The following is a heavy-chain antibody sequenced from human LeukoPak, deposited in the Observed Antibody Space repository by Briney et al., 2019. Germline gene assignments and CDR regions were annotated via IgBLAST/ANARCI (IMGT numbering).Heavy chain of an antibody. CDR1: GFTFSDYY. D-gene: IGHD3-10*01. CDR3: ASGSYGSGFYYFYYMDV. Sequence: KPGGSLRLSCAASGFTFSDYYMSWIRQAPGKGLEWVSYISSSAGTIYYADSVKGRFTISRDNAKNSVSLQMNSLRAEDTAVYYCASGSYGSGFYYFYYMDVWGKGTTVTVSS. J-gene: IGHJ6*03. V-gene: IGHV3-11*04. CDR2: ISSSAGTI.